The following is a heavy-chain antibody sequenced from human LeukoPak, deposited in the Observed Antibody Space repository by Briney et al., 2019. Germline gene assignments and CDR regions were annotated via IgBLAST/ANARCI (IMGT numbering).Heavy chain of an antibody. CDR1: GFTLSTNY. CDR3: AKVTNSGWYGGFDY. Sequence: GGSLRLSCAASGFTLSTNYMNWVRQAPGKGLEWVSVISDSGGSTYYADSVKGRFTISRDNSKNTLYLQMKSLRAEDTAVYYCAKVTNSGWYGGFDYWGQGTLVTVSS. J-gene: IGHJ4*02. CDR2: ISDSGGST. D-gene: IGHD6-19*01. V-gene: IGHV3-23*01.